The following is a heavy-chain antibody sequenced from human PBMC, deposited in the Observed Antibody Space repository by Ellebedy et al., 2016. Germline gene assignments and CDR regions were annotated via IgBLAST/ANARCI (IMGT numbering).Heavy chain of an antibody. CDR3: AGVRSGSLYNAIDL. Sequence: GESLKISXAASGFMFSRYAMHWVRQAPGKGLEWVAVISDDGSNKYYTDSVKGRFTISRDNSKNTLYLQMNSLRAEDTAVYYCAGVRSGSLYNAIDLWGQGTLVTVSS. CDR2: ISDDGSNK. J-gene: IGHJ5*02. D-gene: IGHD3-10*01. CDR1: GFMFSRYA. V-gene: IGHV3-30-3*01.